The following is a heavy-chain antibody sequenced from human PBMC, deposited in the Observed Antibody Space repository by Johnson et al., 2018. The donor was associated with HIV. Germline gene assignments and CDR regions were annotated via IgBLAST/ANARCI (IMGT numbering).Heavy chain of an antibody. CDR3: ARGQRSSWYPVNAFDI. V-gene: IGHV3-66*01. D-gene: IGHD6-13*01. Sequence: VQLVESGGGLVQPGGSLRLSCAASGFTVSSDYMTWVRQAPGKGLEWVSVIYSGGSTYYPDSVKGRFTISRENAKNSLYLQMNSLRAGDTAVYYCARGQRSSWYPVNAFDIGGQGTMVTVSS. CDR2: IYSGGST. J-gene: IGHJ3*02. CDR1: GFTVSSDY.